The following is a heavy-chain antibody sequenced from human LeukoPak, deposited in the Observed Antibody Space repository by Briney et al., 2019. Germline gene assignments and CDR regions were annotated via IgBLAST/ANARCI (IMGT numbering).Heavy chain of an antibody. J-gene: IGHJ4*02. CDR2: IMIGGDGK. CDR3: VRAAPRDCSPASCSLFDT. Sequence: PGGSLRLSCAASEFTFSSYSMNWVRRAPRKGLEWVSTIMIGGDGKHYADSVKGRFTISRDRSESTLYLQMNGLRADDTAVYYCVRAAPRDCSPASCSLFDTWGQGTLVTVSS. V-gene: IGHV3-23*01. D-gene: IGHD2-2*01. CDR1: EFTFSSYS.